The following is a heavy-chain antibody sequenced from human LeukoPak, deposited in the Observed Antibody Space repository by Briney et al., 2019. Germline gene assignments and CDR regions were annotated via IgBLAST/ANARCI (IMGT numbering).Heavy chain of an antibody. J-gene: IGHJ3*02. CDR1: GGSISSYY. D-gene: IGHD3-22*01. Sequence: SETLSLTCTVSGGSISSYYWSWIRQPPGKGLEWIGYIYYSGSTNYNPSLKSRVTISVDTSKNQFSLKLSSVTAADTAVYYCARGPYSYDSSGAFDIWGQGTMVTVSS. CDR3: ARGPYSYDSSGAFDI. CDR2: IYYSGST. V-gene: IGHV4-59*08.